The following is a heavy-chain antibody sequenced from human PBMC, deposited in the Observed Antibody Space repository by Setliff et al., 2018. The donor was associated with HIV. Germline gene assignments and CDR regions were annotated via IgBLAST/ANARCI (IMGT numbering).Heavy chain of an antibody. V-gene: IGHV3-74*01. CDR2: IDGDGSPT. Sequence: GGSLRLSCTASGFTFSSYAMHWVRQAPGKGLAWVSRIDGDGSPTTYADSVKGRFTISRDNAKNALYLQMNNLRAEDTAVYYCATHRAGQRPWLSDFWGQGTLVTVSS. D-gene: IGHD5-12*01. J-gene: IGHJ4*02. CDR1: GFTFSSYA. CDR3: ATHRAGQRPWLSDF.